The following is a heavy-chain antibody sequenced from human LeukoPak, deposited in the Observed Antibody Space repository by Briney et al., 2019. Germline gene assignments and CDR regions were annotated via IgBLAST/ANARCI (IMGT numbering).Heavy chain of an antibody. J-gene: IGHJ3*02. Sequence: GASVKVSCKASEYTFTGYYMHWVRQAPGQGLEWMGWINPNSGGTNYAQKFQGRVTMTRDTSTSTVYMELSSLKSEDTAVYYCARVRDGYNDAYDIWGQGTMVTVSS. V-gene: IGHV1-2*02. CDR1: EYTFTGYY. CDR2: INPNSGGT. D-gene: IGHD5-24*01. CDR3: ARVRDGYNDAYDI.